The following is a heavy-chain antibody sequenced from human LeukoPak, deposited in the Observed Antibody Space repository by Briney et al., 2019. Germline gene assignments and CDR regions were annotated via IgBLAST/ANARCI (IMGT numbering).Heavy chain of an antibody. CDR3: AREVAAVIDY. CDR1: GGSISSGGYS. V-gene: IGHV4-30-2*01. J-gene: IGHJ4*02. D-gene: IGHD6-13*01. CDR2: IYHSGST. Sequence: SETLSLTCAVSGGSISSGGYSWSWIRQPPGKGLEWIGYIYHSGSTYYNPSLKSRVTISVDRSKNQFSLKLSSVTAADTAVYYCAREVAAVIDYWGQGTLVTVSS.